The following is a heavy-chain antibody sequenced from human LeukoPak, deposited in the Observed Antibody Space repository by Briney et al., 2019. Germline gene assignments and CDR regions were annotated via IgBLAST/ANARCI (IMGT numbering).Heavy chain of an antibody. Sequence: GGSLRLSCAATGFTFSSYWMHWVRQAPGKGLVWVSRISSDGDTTNYADSEKGRFTISRDNAKNTLYLQMNSLRAEDTAVYYCARVLYSWNDVVDYWGQGTLVTVSS. J-gene: IGHJ4*02. D-gene: IGHD1-20*01. V-gene: IGHV3-74*01. CDR3: ARVLYSWNDVVDY. CDR1: GFTFSSYW. CDR2: ISSDGDTT.